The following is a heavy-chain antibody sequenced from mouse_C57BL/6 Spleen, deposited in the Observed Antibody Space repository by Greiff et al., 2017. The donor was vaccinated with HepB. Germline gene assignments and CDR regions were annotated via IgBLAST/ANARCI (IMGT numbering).Heavy chain of an antibody. Sequence: EVKLMESGGGLVKPGGSLKLSCAASGFTFSSYAMSWVRQTPEKRLAWVATLSDGGSYTYYPDNVKGRFTISRDNAKNNLYLQMSHQKSEDTAMYYCARGTTVVATGFDYWGQGTTRTVSS. D-gene: IGHD1-1*01. CDR2: LSDGGSYT. V-gene: IGHV5-4*03. J-gene: IGHJ2*01. CDR1: GFTFSSYA. CDR3: ARGTTVVATGFDY.